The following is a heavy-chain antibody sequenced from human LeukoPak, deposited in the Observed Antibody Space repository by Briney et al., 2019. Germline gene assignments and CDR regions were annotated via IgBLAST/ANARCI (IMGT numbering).Heavy chain of an antibody. D-gene: IGHD3-9*01. Sequence: SETLSLTCTVSGGSISSYYWSWIRQPPGKGLDWIGYIYYSGSTNYNPSLKSRVTISVDTSKNQFSLKLSSVTAADTAVYYCARGFDGPNAFDIWGQGTMVTVSS. CDR2: IYYSGST. CDR3: ARGFDGPNAFDI. J-gene: IGHJ3*02. V-gene: IGHV4-59*01. CDR1: GGSISSYY.